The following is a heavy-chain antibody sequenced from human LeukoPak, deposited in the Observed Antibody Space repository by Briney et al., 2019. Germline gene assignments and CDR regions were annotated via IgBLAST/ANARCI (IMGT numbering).Heavy chain of an antibody. CDR2: IYSGGST. D-gene: IGHD5-18*01. J-gene: IGHJ3*02. CDR1: GFIVSRNY. Sequence: GGSLRLSCAASGFIVSRNYMNWVRQAPGKGLEWVSVIYSGGSTYYADSVKGRFTISRDNSKNTLYLQMNSLRAEDTAVCYCARDSGLGYSSAFDIWGQGTMVTVSS. CDR3: ARDSGLGYSSAFDI. V-gene: IGHV3-66*01.